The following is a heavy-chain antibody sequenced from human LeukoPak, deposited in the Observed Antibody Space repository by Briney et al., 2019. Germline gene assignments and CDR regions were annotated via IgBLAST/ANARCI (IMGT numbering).Heavy chain of an antibody. Sequence: SETLSLTCTVSGGSISSYFWGWIRQPPGKGLEWIGYIYYSGSTNYNPALKSRVTISEDTSKNQISLKLSSVTAADTAVYYCARVRGYYDSSGYDYWGQGTLVTVSS. J-gene: IGHJ4*02. V-gene: IGHV4-59*01. D-gene: IGHD3-22*01. CDR1: GGSISSYF. CDR2: IYYSGST. CDR3: ARVRGYYDSSGYDY.